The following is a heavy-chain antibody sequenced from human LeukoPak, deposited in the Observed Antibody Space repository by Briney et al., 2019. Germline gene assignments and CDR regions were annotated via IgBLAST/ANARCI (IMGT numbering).Heavy chain of an antibody. CDR2: MNPNSGNT. CDR3: ARLSKDLDYDFWSGDFDY. J-gene: IGHJ4*02. V-gene: IGHV1-8*02. Sequence: ASVKVSCKASGYTFTGYYMHWVRQATGQGLEWMGWMNPNSGNTGYAQKFQGRVTMTGNTSISTAYMELSSLRSEDTAVYYCARLSKDLDYDFWSGDFDYWGQGTLVTVSS. D-gene: IGHD3-3*01. CDR1: GYTFTGYY.